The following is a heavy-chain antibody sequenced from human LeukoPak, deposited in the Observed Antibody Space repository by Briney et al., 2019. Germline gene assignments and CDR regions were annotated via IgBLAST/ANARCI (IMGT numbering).Heavy chain of an antibody. Sequence: ESGPGLVKPSETLSLTCTVSGGSISSSSYYWGWIRQPPGKGLEWIGSIYYSGSTYYNPSLKSRVTISVDTSKNQFSLKLSSVTAADTAVYYCARHDYSNYGVRWIDSWGQGTLVTVSS. D-gene: IGHD4-11*01. V-gene: IGHV4-39*01. CDR1: GGSISSSSYY. J-gene: IGHJ5*01. CDR3: ARHDYSNYGVRWIDS. CDR2: IYYSGST.